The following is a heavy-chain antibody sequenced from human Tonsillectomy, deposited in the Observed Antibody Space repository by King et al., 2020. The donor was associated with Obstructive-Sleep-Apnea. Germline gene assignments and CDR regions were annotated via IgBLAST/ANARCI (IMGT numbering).Heavy chain of an antibody. CDR3: VKNWNDVKDYSDY. V-gene: IGHV3-64D*06. CDR2: ISSNGGST. CDR1: GFTFSSYA. J-gene: IGHJ4*02. D-gene: IGHD1-1*01. Sequence: VQLVESGGGLVQPGGSLRLSCSASGFTFSSYAMHWVRQAPGKGLEYVSAISSNGGSTYYADSVKGRFTISRDNSKNTLYLQMSSLRAEDTAVYYCVKNWNDVKDYSDYWGQGTLVTVSS.